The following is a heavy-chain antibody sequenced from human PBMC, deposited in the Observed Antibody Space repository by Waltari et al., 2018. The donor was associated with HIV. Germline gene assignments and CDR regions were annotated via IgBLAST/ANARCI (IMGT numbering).Heavy chain of an antibody. CDR3: AHQYSSSWPYYFDY. Sequence: QITLKESGPTLVKPTQTLTLTCTFSGFSLSTSGVGVGWIRQPPGKALEWLALIYWDDDKRYIPSLKSRLTITKDTSKNRGVLTMTNRDPVDTATYYCAHQYSSSWPYYFDYWGQGTLVTVSS. CDR1: GFSLSTSGVG. J-gene: IGHJ4*02. CDR2: IYWDDDK. D-gene: IGHD6-13*01. V-gene: IGHV2-5*02.